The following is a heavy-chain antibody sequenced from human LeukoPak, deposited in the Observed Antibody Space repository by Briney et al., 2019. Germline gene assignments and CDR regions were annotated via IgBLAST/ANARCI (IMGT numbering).Heavy chain of an antibody. J-gene: IGHJ5*02. V-gene: IGHV3-53*01. D-gene: IGHD6-13*01. CDR3: ARDAPQVPAAGVLAS. CDR2: MYSGGDT. CDR1: GFTVSDNY. Sequence: GGSLRLSCAASGFTVSDNYMSWVRQAPGKGLEWVSVMYSGGDTYYANSVKGRFTFSRDISKNTLYLQMNDLRTEDTAMYYCARDAPQVPAAGVLASWGQGTLVIVSS.